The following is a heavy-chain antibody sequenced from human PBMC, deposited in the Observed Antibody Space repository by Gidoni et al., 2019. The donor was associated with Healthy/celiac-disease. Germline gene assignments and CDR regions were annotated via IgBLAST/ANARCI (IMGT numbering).Heavy chain of an antibody. Sequence: QVQLVESGGGVVQPGRSLRLSCAASGFPFSTYAMHWVRQAPGKGLEWVAVISYDGSNKYYADSVKGRFTISRDNSKNTLYLQMNSLRAEDTAVYYCAREFGRSSSWYLGYGMDVWGQGTTVTVSS. D-gene: IGHD6-13*01. J-gene: IGHJ6*02. V-gene: IGHV3-30*04. CDR3: AREFGRSSSWYLGYGMDV. CDR2: ISYDGSNK. CDR1: GFPFSTYA.